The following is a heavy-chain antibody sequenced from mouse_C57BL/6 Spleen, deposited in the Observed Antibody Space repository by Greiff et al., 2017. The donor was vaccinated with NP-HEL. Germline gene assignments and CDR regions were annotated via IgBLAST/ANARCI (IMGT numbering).Heavy chain of an antibody. CDR1: GYTFTSYW. Sequence: QVQLKESGAELVKPGASVKLSCKASGYTFTSYWMQWVKQRPGQGLEWIGEIDPSDSYTNYIQKFKGKATLTVDTSSSTAYMQLSSLTSENSAVYYGARGTAQATPYYYAMDYWGQGTSVTVSS. J-gene: IGHJ4*01. CDR2: IDPSDSYT. D-gene: IGHD3-2*02. V-gene: IGHV1-50*01. CDR3: ARGTAQATPYYYAMDY.